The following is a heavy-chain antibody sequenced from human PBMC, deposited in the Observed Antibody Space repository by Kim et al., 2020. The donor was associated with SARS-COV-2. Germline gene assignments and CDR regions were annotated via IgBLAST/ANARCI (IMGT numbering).Heavy chain of an antibody. CDR1: GFTFSSYA. CDR2: ISGSGGST. D-gene: IGHD2-15*01. Sequence: GGSLRLSCAASGFTFSSYAMSWVRQAPGKGLEWVSAISGSGGSTYYADSVKGRFTISRDNSKNTLYLQMNSLRAEDTAVYYCAKGGQRCSGGSCYSDYWGQGTLVTVSS. V-gene: IGHV3-23*01. J-gene: IGHJ4*02. CDR3: AKGGQRCSGGSCYSDY.